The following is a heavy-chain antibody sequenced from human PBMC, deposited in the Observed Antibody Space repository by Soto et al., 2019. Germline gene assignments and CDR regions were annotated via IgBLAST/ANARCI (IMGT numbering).Heavy chain of an antibody. V-gene: IGHV3-23*01. CDR1: GFTFSSYA. CDR3: AKPSYDYIWGSYRPDY. CDR2: ISGSGGST. D-gene: IGHD3-16*02. J-gene: IGHJ4*02. Sequence: GGSLRLSCAAPGFTFSSYAMSWVRQAPGKGLEWVSAISGSGGSTYYADSVKGRFTISRDNSKNTLYLQMNSLRAEDTAVYYCAKPSYDYIWGSYRPDYWGQGTLVTVSS.